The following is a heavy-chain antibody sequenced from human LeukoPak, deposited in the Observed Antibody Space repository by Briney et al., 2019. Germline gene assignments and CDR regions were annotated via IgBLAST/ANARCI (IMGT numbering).Heavy chain of an antibody. J-gene: IGHJ5*02. Sequence: GGSLKLSCAASEFTFGNYAMNWVRQAPGKGPEWVSAISGSSVYIYYADSVKGRFTISRDNAKNSLFLQMNSLRAEDTAVYYCARGLGSSNYDVGNLWGQGTLVTVSS. V-gene: IGHV3-21*01. CDR3: ARGLGSSNYDVGNL. CDR1: EFTFGNYA. D-gene: IGHD3-10*02. CDR2: ISGSSVYI.